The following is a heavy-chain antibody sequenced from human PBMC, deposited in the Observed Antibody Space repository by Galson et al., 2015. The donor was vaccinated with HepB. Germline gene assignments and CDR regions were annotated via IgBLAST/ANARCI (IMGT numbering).Heavy chain of an antibody. Sequence: SLRLSCAASGFTFSNYGMHWVRQAPGKGLEWVAGISYDGSKKYYADSVKGRITISRDNSNNTVYLQMNSLRGEDTAAYYCAKEGYVDYGYYYYMDGWGKGTTVTVSS. V-gene: IGHV3-30*18. CDR2: ISYDGSKK. CDR1: GFTFSNYG. D-gene: IGHD4/OR15-4a*01. CDR3: AKEGYVDYGYYYYMDG. J-gene: IGHJ6*03.